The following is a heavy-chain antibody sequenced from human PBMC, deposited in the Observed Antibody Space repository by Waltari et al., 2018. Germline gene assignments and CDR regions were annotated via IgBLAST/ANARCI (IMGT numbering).Heavy chain of an antibody. V-gene: IGHV1-2*02. Sequence: QVQLVQSGAEVKKPGASVKVSCKASGYTFTGYYMHWVRQAPGQGLEWMGWINPNRGGTKYAQKVQGRVTMTRDTSISTAYMELSRLRSDDTAVYYCARDRCGGGSCYGVNWFDPWGQGTLVTVSS. CDR1: GYTFTGYY. J-gene: IGHJ5*02. CDR2: INPNRGGT. D-gene: IGHD2-15*01. CDR3: ARDRCGGGSCYGVNWFDP.